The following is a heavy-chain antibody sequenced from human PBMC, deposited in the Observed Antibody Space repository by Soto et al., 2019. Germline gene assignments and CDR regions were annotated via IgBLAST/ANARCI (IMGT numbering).Heavy chain of an antibody. CDR1: GYSFTNYW. J-gene: IGHJ4*02. CDR2: IYPGDSDT. Sequence: GESLKISCKGSGYSFTNYWIGWVRQMPGKGLEWMGIIYPGDSDTRYSPSFQGQVTISADKSISTAYLQWSSLKASDTAIYYCARDSNTYRDYVASWGQGTLVTVSS. D-gene: IGHD2-15*01. V-gene: IGHV5-51*01. CDR3: ARDSNTYRDYVAS.